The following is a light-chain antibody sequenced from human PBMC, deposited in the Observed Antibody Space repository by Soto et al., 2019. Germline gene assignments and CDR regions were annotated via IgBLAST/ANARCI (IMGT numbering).Light chain of an antibody. J-gene: IGLJ2*01. CDR2: EGS. CDR3: CSNVAGSTFVVV. CDR1: SSDVGNSNL. Sequence: QSALTQPASVSGSPGQSITISCTGTSSDVGNSNLVSWYQQHPSKAPKLMIYEGSKRPSGVSNRFSGSKSGNTASLTISGLQSEDEADYYCCSNVAGSTFVVVFGGGTNLTVL. V-gene: IGLV2-23*01.